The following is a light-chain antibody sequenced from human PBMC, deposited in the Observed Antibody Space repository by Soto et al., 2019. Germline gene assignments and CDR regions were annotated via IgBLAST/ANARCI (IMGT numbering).Light chain of an antibody. Sequence: DIQMTQSPSSLSASVGDRVTITCRASRGISSYLAWYQQRPGKVPKLLIYAASTLQSGVPSRFSGSGSGTDFTLTISSLQPEDVATYYCQKYNSAPLTFVGGTKVEIK. CDR1: RGISSY. J-gene: IGKJ4*01. V-gene: IGKV1-27*01. CDR2: AAS. CDR3: QKYNSAPLT.